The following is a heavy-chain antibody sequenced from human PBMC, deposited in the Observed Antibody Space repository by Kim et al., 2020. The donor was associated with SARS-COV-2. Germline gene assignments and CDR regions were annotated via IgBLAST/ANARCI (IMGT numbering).Heavy chain of an antibody. J-gene: IGHJ6*02. Sequence: GGSLRLSCEGSGFTFGDYAITWVRQSPGKGLQWVGFIRSKAYGGKPYYAASVKGRFSISRDDSKTIAYLQMNSLQVEDTAVYFCVRGVPVNYHGLDVWGQGTTVSVYS. V-gene: IGHV3-49*04. CDR1: GFTFGDYA. CDR3: VRGVPVNYHGLDV. CDR2: IRSKAYGGKP.